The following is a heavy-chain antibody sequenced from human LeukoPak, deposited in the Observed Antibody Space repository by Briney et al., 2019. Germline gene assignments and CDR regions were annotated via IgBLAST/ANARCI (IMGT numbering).Heavy chain of an antibody. CDR1: GYTFTCYY. CDR3: AGDLGELLLVYYFDY. J-gene: IGHJ4*02. V-gene: IGHV1-2*02. D-gene: IGHD1-26*01. Sequence: GASVKVSCKASGYTFTCYYMHWVRQAPGQGLEWMGWINPNSGGTNYAQKFQGRVTLTRDTSIRTAYMELSRLRSDHSAVYYFAGDLGELLLVYYFDYWGQGTLVTVSS. CDR2: INPNSGGT.